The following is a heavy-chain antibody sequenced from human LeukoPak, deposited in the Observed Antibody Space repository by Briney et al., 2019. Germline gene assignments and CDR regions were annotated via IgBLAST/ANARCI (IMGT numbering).Heavy chain of an antibody. CDR2: IFGSGGSA. CDR3: GKTTVGYSSGRYPGWPVDY. CDR1: GFTFNNYA. J-gene: IGHJ4*02. Sequence: GGSLRLSCAASGFTFNNYAMYWVRQAPGKGLEWISGIFGSGGSAHYADPVKGRFTISRDNSKNTVYLQLDSLRVEDTAVYYCGKTTVGYSSGRYPGWPVDYWGQGALVTVSS. V-gene: IGHV3-23*01. D-gene: IGHD2-15*01.